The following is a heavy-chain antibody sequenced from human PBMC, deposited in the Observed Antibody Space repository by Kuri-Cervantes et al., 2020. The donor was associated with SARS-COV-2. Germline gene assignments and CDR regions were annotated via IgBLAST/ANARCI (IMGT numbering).Heavy chain of an antibody. J-gene: IGHJ2*01. CDR2: INHSGST. CDR1: SGSFSDYY. Sequence: SETLSLTCAVYSGSFSDYYWSWIRQPPGRGLEWIGEINHSGSTNYNPSLKSRVTISVDTSKNQFSLKLSSVTAADTAVYYCARGRMDYDYVWGSYRWYFDLWGRGTLVTVSS. CDR3: ARGRMDYDYVWGSYRWYFDL. V-gene: IGHV4-34*01. D-gene: IGHD3-16*02.